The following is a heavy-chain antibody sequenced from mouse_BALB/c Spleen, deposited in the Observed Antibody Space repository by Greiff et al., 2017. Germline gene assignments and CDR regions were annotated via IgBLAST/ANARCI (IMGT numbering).Heavy chain of an antibody. Sequence: QVQLQQSGAELVRPGSSVKISCKASGYAFSSYWMNWVKQRPGQGLEWIGQIYPGDGDTNYNGKFKGKATLTADKSSSTAYMQLSSLTSEDSAVYFCAREGELGPFAYWGQGTTLTVSS. D-gene: IGHD4-1*01. CDR3: AREGELGPFAY. J-gene: IGHJ2*01. CDR1: GYAFSSYW. CDR2: IYPGDGDT. V-gene: IGHV1-80*01.